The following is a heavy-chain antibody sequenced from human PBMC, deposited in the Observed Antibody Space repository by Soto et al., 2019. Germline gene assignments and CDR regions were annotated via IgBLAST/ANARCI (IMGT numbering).Heavy chain of an antibody. Sequence: GASLKISCKASGYSFSFYWIGWVRQMPGKGLEWMAIMYPDDSDIRYSPSFEAHVTISADKSTSTAFLQWSSLKASDTALYYCATAYVYDFENSNYYRDAFDIWCQGTLVTVSS. CDR2: MYPDDSDI. J-gene: IGHJ3*02. CDR1: GYSFSFYW. V-gene: IGHV5-51*01. CDR3: ATAYVYDFENSNYYRDAFDI. D-gene: IGHD3-22*01.